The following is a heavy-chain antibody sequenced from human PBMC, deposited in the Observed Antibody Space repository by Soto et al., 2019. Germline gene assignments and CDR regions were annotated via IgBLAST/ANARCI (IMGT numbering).Heavy chain of an antibody. CDR3: ALLEGGPQGNCDY. J-gene: IGHJ4*02. CDR2: VASDGGNK. V-gene: IGHV3-30*03. CDR1: GFDFSNYA. Sequence: QVRLVESGGGVVQPGGSLRLSCAASGFDFSNYAMHWVRQAPCKGLEWVALVASDGGNKYYGDGVKGRFTISRDNSKSTLDLQMNSLRAEDTAVYFCALLEGGPQGNCDYWVQGILVTVSS. D-gene: IGHD3-10*01.